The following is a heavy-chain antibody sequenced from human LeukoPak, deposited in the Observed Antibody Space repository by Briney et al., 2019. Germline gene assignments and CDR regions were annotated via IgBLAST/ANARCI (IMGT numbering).Heavy chain of an antibody. V-gene: IGHV1-18*01. CDR3: ARDPMYYDFWSGLNWFDP. Sequence: ASVKVSYKASGYTFTDYGISWVRQAPGQGLEWMGWISAYNGNTNYAQKLQGRVTMTTDTSTSTAYMELRSLRSDDTAVYYCARDPMYYDFWSGLNWFDPWGQGTLVTVSS. CDR1: GYTFTDYG. CDR2: ISAYNGNT. J-gene: IGHJ5*02. D-gene: IGHD3-3*01.